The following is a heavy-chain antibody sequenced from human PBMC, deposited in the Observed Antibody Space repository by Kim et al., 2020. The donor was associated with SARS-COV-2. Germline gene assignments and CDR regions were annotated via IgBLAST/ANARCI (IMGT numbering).Heavy chain of an antibody. D-gene: IGHD5-12*01. CDR1: GFTFSSYW. V-gene: IGHV3-7*01. J-gene: IGHJ6*02. Sequence: GGSLRLSCAASGFTFSSYWMSWVRQAPGKGLEWVANIKQDGSEKYYVDSVKGRFTISRDNAKNSLYLQMNSLRAEDTAVYYCARQSPEYSGYDLYYYYGMDVWGQGTTVTVSS. CDR2: IKQDGSEK. CDR3: ARQSPEYSGYDLYYYYGMDV.